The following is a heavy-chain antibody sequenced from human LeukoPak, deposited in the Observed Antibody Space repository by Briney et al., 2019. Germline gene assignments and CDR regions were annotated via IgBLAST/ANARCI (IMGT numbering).Heavy chain of an antibody. V-gene: IGHV1-69*04. CDR1: GGTFTNLA. CDR2: ILPTTGLA. Sequence: SVKVSCKASGGTFTNLAISWVRQAPGQGLEWMGRILPTTGLASYAQKFQGRVTITADKSTSTAYMELSSLRSEDTAVYYCARAPPRLDGYILYYWGQGTLVTVSS. CDR3: ARAPPRLDGYILYY. D-gene: IGHD5-24*01. J-gene: IGHJ4*02.